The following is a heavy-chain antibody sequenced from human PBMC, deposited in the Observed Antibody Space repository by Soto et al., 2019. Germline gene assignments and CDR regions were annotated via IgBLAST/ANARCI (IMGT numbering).Heavy chain of an antibody. D-gene: IGHD4-17*01. J-gene: IGHJ4*02. CDR2: TSAYNGNT. CDR3: ARPSGSYGDYAWCLLY. Sequence: QVQLLQSGAEVKKPGASVKVSCKASGYTFSGYAISWVRQAPGQGLEWMGWTSAYNGNTNTVQKFQGRVTMTIDTSTSTAYMELRSLRADDTAVYYCARPSGSYGDYAWCLLYWGQGTMVTVSS. V-gene: IGHV1-18*01. CDR1: GYTFSGYA.